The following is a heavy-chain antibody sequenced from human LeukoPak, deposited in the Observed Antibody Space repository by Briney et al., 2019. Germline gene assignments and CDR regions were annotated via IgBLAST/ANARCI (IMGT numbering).Heavy chain of an antibody. CDR3: ARDAYGDLVKAFDI. CDR2: INPSGGST. CDR1: GGTFSSYA. V-gene: IGHV1-46*01. J-gene: IGHJ3*02. D-gene: IGHD4-17*01. Sequence: ASVKVSCKASGGTFSSYAISWVRQAPGQGLEWMGIINPSGGSTSYAQKFQGRVTMTRDTSTSTVYMKLSSLRSEDTAVYYCARDAYGDLVKAFDIWGEGTMVTVSS.